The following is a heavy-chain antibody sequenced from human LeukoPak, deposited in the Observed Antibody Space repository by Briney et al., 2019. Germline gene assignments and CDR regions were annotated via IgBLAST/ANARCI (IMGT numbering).Heavy chain of an antibody. V-gene: IGHV6-1*01. J-gene: IGHJ3*02. CDR3: ARLEYGDLPTGAFDI. CDR1: GDSVSSNSAA. Sequence: SQTLSLNCAISGDSVSSNSAAWNWIRQSPSRGLEWLGRTYYRCKWYNGYAVSVKSRITITPDTSKNQFSLQLNSVTPEDTAVYYCARLEYGDLPTGAFDIWGQGTMVTVSS. D-gene: IGHD4-17*01. CDR2: TYYRCKWYN.